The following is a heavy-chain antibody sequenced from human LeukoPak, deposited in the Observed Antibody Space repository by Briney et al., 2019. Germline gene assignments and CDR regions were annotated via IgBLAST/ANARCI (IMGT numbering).Heavy chain of an antibody. V-gene: IGHV3-21*01. Sequence: PGGSLRLSCAASGFTFSSYEMNWVRQAPGKGLEWVSSISSSSSYIYYADSVKGRFTISRDNAKNSLYLQMNSLRAEDTAVYYCARGDYEYYYYYYYMDVWGKGTTVTISS. D-gene: IGHD4-17*01. CDR3: ARGDYEYYYYYYYMDV. J-gene: IGHJ6*03. CDR2: ISSSSSYI. CDR1: GFTFSSYE.